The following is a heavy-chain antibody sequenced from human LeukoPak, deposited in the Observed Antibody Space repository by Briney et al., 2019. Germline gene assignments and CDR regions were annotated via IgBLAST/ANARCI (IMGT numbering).Heavy chain of an antibody. D-gene: IGHD2-15*01. V-gene: IGHV1-2*06. J-gene: IGHJ5*02. CDR3: ARGYWRGGSCYSVENWFDP. CDR1: GYTFTGYY. CDR2: INPDSGGS. Sequence: AAVKVSCKAAGYTFTGYYMFWVRQAPGQGVEWMGRINPDSGGSNYAQKFQGGVTMTRDTSISTAYMELRRLSCNDTAVYYCARGYWRGGSCYSVENWFDPWGQGTLVTVSS.